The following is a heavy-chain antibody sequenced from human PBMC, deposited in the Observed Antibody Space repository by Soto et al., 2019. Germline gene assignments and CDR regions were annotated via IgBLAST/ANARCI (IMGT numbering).Heavy chain of an antibody. Sequence: QVQLVQSGAEVKKPGSSVKVSCKASGGTFSSYAISWVRQAPGQGLEWMGGIIPIFGTANYAQKFQGRVTITADESTSTAYMELSSLRSEDTAVYYCATPKGHGKTNPNDAFDIWGQGTMVTVSS. J-gene: IGHJ3*02. CDR3: ATPKGHGKTNPNDAFDI. CDR2: IIPIFGTA. CDR1: GGTFSSYA. D-gene: IGHD1-26*01. V-gene: IGHV1-69*12.